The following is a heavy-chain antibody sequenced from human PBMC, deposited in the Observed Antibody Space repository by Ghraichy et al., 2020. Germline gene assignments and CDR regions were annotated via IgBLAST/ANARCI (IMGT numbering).Heavy chain of an antibody. CDR1: GGSISSGGYY. V-gene: IGHV4-31*03. CDR3: ARGVVVVTAIRKDAFDI. J-gene: IGHJ3*02. CDR2: IYYSGST. D-gene: IGHD2-21*02. Sequence: SETLSLTCTVSGGSISSGGYYWSWIRQHPGKGLEWIGYIYYSGSTYYNPSLKSRVTISVDTSKNQFSLKLSSVTAADTAVDYCARGVVVVTAIRKDAFDIWGQGTMVTVSS.